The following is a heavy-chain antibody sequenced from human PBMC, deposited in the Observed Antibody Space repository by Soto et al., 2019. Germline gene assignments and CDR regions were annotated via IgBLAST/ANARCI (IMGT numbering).Heavy chain of an antibody. CDR1: GFTFSDYY. D-gene: IGHD3-3*01. CDR2: ISSSGSTI. CDR3: ARDGGTKYYDFWSGYSPNYYYYYYMDV. Sequence: GGSLRLSCAASGFTFSDYYMSWIRQAPGKGLEWVSYISSSGSTIYYADSVKGRFTISRDNAKNSLYLQMNSLRAEDTAVYYCARDGGTKYYDFWSGYSPNYYYYYYMDVWGKGTTVTVSS. V-gene: IGHV3-11*01. J-gene: IGHJ6*03.